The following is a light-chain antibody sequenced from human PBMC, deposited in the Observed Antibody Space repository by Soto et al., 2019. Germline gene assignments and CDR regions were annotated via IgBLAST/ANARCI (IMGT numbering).Light chain of an antibody. CDR1: QGISRY. Sequence: IQLTHSPSSLSASVGDSVTITCRASQGISRYLSWYQQKPGRAPKLLISAASTLQSGVPARFSGSGSGTDLALITTSLQPEDFATYYCQHLNTYPVTVGGGTKVDIK. V-gene: IGKV1-9*01. CDR3: QHLNTYPVT. J-gene: IGKJ4*01. CDR2: AAS.